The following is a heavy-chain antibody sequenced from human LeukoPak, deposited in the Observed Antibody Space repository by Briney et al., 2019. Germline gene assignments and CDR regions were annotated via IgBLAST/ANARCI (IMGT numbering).Heavy chain of an antibody. V-gene: IGHV3-33*01. CDR1: GFSFSSYG. Sequence: PGGSLRLSCAASGFSFSSYGMLCVREAPGTGLEGVAVIWYDASEKFSADSVKGRFAISRDNSKNTLDLQMSSLRAEDTALYYCARLRGNIAFDIWGQGTMGTVSS. CDR3: ARLRGNIAFDI. J-gene: IGHJ3*02. CDR2: IWYDASEK. D-gene: IGHD3-10*01.